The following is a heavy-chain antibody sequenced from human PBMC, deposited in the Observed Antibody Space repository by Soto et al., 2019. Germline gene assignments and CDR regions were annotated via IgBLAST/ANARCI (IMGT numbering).Heavy chain of an antibody. D-gene: IGHD3-22*01. V-gene: IGHV2-70*01. CDR1: GFSLTTNGMC. J-gene: IGHJ5*02. Sequence: SGPTLVNPTQTLTLTCTFSGFSLTTNGMCLSWIRQPPGKALEWLALIDWDDNTYYSTSLNNRLTLSKDTSKNQVVLLVRHMGPVDTATYYCARIPCGNYYTENFFDPWGQGIPVTVS. CDR3: ARIPCGNYYTENFFDP. CDR2: IDWDDNT.